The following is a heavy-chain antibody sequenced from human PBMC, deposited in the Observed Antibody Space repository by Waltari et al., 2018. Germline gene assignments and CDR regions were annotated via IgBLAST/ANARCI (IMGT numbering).Heavy chain of an antibody. J-gene: IGHJ6*03. CDR1: GGSFSNYY. CDR2: INHSGST. V-gene: IGHV4-34*01. Sequence: QVQLQQGGAGLLKPSETLSLTCAVSGGSFSNYYWSWIRQSPGKGLEWIGEINHSGSTNVNPSLKSRVTLLLDTSRNQFFLKVRSVTAADAAVYYCAGLRFNYYYYYHMDVWGNGTTVTVSS. D-gene: IGHD3-10*01. CDR3: AGLRFNYYYYYHMDV.